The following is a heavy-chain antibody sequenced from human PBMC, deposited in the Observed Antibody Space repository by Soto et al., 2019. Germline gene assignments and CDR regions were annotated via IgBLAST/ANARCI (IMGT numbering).Heavy chain of an antibody. V-gene: IGHV5-51*01. D-gene: IGHD2-2*01. Sequence: PGESLKISCKGFGYSFTSYWIGWVRQMPGKGLEWMGIIYPGDSDTRYSPSFQGQVTISADKSISTAYLQWSSLKASDTAMYYCARHHCSSTSCYNYYYYGMDVWGQGTTVTVSS. CDR3: ARHHCSSTSCYNYYYYGMDV. CDR1: GYSFTSYW. J-gene: IGHJ6*02. CDR2: IYPGDSDT.